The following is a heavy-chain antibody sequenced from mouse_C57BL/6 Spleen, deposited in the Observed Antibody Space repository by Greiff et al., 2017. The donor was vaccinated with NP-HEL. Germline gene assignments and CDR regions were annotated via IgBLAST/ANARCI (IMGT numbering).Heavy chain of an antibody. Sequence: QVQLQQSGAELVKPGASVKISCKASGYAFSSYWMNWVKQRPGKGLEWIGQIYPGDGDTNYNGKFKGKATLTADKSSSTAYMQLSSLTSEDSAVYFCASQLGRERYFDVWGTGTTVTVSS. CDR1: GYAFSSYW. CDR3: ASQLGRERYFDV. D-gene: IGHD4-1*02. CDR2: IYPGDGDT. V-gene: IGHV1-80*01. J-gene: IGHJ1*03.